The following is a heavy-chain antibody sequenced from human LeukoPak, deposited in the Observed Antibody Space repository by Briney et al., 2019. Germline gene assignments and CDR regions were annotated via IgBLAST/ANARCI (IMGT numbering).Heavy chain of an antibody. CDR1: GYSFTSYW. CDR2: IYPGDSDT. V-gene: IGHV5-51*01. CDR3: ARQTDYGDYVGY. Sequence: GESLEISLKGSGYSFTSYWVGLVRPMPGKGVEWVGIIYPGDSDTRYSPSFQGQVTISADKSISTAYLQWSSLKASDTAMYYCARQTDYGDYVGYWGQGTLVTVSS. D-gene: IGHD4-17*01. J-gene: IGHJ4*02.